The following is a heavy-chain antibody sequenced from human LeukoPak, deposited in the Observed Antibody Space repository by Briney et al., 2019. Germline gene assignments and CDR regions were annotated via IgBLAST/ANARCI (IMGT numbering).Heavy chain of an antibody. Sequence: ASVKVSCKASGYTLSDFYVHWVRRAPGQGLEWMGWINPNSGGTNYAQKFQGRVTVTGDTSISTVYMELSRLRSDDTAVYYCARHFYSSSAQTIDYWGQGTLVTVSS. J-gene: IGHJ4*02. CDR2: INPNSGGT. CDR3: ARHFYSSSAQTIDY. V-gene: IGHV1-2*02. D-gene: IGHD6-6*01. CDR1: GYTLSDFY.